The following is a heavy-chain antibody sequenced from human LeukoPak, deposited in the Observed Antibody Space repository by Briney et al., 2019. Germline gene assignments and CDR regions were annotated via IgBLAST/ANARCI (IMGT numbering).Heavy chain of an antibody. V-gene: IGHV1-69*13. D-gene: IGHD2-15*01. J-gene: IGHJ5*02. Sequence: ASVKVSCKASGGTFSSYAISWVRQAPGQGLEWMGGIIPIFGTANYAQKFQGRVTITADESTSTAYMELSSLRSEDTAVYYCARVRLAQRRCSGGSCYSGFDPWGQGTLVTVSS. CDR2: IIPIFGTA. CDR1: GGTFSSYA. CDR3: ARVRLAQRRCSGGSCYSGFDP.